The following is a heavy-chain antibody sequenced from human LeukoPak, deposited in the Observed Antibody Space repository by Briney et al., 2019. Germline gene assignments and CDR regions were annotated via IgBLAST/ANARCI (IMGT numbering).Heavy chain of an antibody. Sequence: SETLSLTCTVSGGSISSSSYYWAWIRQPPGKGLEWIGSIHYSGSTYYNPSLQSRVTISIDTSKNQFSLKLRFVTAADTAVYYCARVRCSGGSCPYYYYYYYMDVWGKGTTVTISS. J-gene: IGHJ6*03. CDR1: GGSISSSSYY. D-gene: IGHD2-15*01. CDR2: IHYSGST. CDR3: ARVRCSGGSCPYYYYYYYMDV. V-gene: IGHV4-39*07.